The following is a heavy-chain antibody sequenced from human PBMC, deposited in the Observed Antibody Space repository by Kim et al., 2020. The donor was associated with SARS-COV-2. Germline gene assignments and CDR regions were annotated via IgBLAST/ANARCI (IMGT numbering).Heavy chain of an antibody. CDR2: ISSSSSYI. V-gene: IGHV3-21*01. J-gene: IGHJ5*02. CDR1: GFTFSSYS. Sequence: GGSLRLSCAASGFTFSSYSMNWVRQAPGKGLEWVSSISSSSSYIYYADSVKGRFTISRDNAKNSLYLQMNSLRAEDTAVYYCARAVPPFLVIPAAGTEEGYNWFDPWGQGTLVTVSS. D-gene: IGHD6-13*01. CDR3: ARAVPPFLVIPAAGTEEGYNWFDP.